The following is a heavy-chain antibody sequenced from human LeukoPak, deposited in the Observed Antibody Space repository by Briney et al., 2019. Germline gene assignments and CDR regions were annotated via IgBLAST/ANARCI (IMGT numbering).Heavy chain of an antibody. CDR1: GGSISSSSYY. CDR2: IYYSGST. CDR3: ARHYVLEIGYFQH. J-gene: IGHJ1*01. Sequence: SETLSLTCTVSGGSISSSSYYWGWIRQPPGKGLEWIGSIYYSGSTYYNPSLKSRVTISVDTSKNQFSLKLSSVTAADTAVYYCARHYVLEIGYFQHWGQGTLVTASS. D-gene: IGHD3-16*01. V-gene: IGHV4-39*01.